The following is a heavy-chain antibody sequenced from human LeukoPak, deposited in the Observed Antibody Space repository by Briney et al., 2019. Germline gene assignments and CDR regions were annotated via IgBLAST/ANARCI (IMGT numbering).Heavy chain of an antibody. V-gene: IGHV3-48*01. Sequence: GGSLRLSCAASGFTFSSYSMNWVRQAPGKGLEWVSYISSSSSTIYYADSVKGRFTISRDNAKNSLYLQMNSLRAEDTAVYYCARDLFLEWLLDTIGGFDYWGQGTLVTVSS. CDR3: ARDLFLEWLLDTIGGFDY. D-gene: IGHD3-3*01. CDR1: GFTFSSYS. CDR2: ISSSSSTI. J-gene: IGHJ4*02.